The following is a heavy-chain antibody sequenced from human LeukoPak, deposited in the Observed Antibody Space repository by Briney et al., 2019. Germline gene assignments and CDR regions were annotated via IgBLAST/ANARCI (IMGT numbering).Heavy chain of an antibody. J-gene: IGHJ4*02. CDR3: ARDLSVDRVGELNY. V-gene: IGHV1-18*01. CDR1: GYTFTSYG. Sequence: ASVKVSCKASGYTFTSYGISWVRQAPGQGLEWMGWISAYNGNTNYAQKVQGRVTMTTDTSTSTAYMELSSLRSEDTAVYDCARDLSVDRVGELNYWGQGTLVTVSS. D-gene: IGHD3-10*01. CDR2: ISAYNGNT.